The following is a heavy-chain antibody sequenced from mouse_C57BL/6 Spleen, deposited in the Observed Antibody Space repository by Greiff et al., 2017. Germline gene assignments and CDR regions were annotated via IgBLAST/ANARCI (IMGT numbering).Heavy chain of an antibody. J-gene: IGHJ2*01. D-gene: IGHD2-5*01. CDR3: ALYYSNYAFDY. V-gene: IGHV1-7*01. Sequence: QVQLQQSGAELAKPGASVKLSCKASGYTFTSSWMHWVKQRPGQGLEWIGYINPSSGYTKYNQKFKDKATLTADKSSSTAYMQLSSLTYEDSAVYYCALYYSNYAFDYWGQGTTLTVSS. CDR1: GYTFTSSW. CDR2: INPSSGYT.